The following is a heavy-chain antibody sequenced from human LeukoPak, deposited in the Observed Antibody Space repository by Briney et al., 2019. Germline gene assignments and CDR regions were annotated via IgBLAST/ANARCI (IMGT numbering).Heavy chain of an antibody. J-gene: IGHJ4*02. Sequence: GGSLRLSCTASGFTFGDYAMSCFRDAPGRGREWGGFIRIKAYGGTTEYAASVKGRFTISRDDSKSIAYLQMNSLKTEDTAVYYCTKSRDGYKGDYWGQGTLVTVSS. V-gene: IGHV3-49*03. CDR2: IRIKAYGGTT. CDR1: GFTFGDYA. D-gene: IGHD5-24*01. CDR3: TKSRDGYKGDY.